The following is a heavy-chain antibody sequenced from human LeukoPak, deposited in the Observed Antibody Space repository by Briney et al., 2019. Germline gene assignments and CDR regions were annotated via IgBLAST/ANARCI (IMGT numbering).Heavy chain of an antibody. V-gene: IGHV3-15*01. CDR3: TTFYYYGSGSYLGY. Sequence: PGGSLRLSCAASGFTFTNAWMTWVRQAPGKGLEWVGRIKSNTDGGTTDCAAPVKGRFTISRDDSKNTLNLQMNSLKTEDTAVYYCTTFYYYGSGSYLGYWGQGTLVTVSS. CDR1: GFTFTNAW. D-gene: IGHD3-10*01. J-gene: IGHJ4*02. CDR2: IKSNTDGGTT.